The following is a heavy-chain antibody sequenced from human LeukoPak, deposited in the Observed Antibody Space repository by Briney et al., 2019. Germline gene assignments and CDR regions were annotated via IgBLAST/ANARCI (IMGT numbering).Heavy chain of an antibody. CDR1: GFTFSDYY. D-gene: IGHD2-15*01. V-gene: IGHV3-11*01. Sequence: GGSLRLSCAASGFTFSDYYMSWIRQALGKGLEWVSYISSSGSTIYYADSVKGRFTISRDNAKNSLYLQMNSLRAEDTAIYYCARDHVVDGLVFDYWGQGALVTVSS. J-gene: IGHJ4*02. CDR3: ARDHVVDGLVFDY. CDR2: ISSSGSTI.